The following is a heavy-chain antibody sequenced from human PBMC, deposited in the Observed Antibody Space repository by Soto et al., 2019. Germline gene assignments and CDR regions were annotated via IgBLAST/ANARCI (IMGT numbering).Heavy chain of an antibody. V-gene: IGHV3-23*01. J-gene: IGHJ6*02. CDR2: IGGSGGST. D-gene: IGHD6-13*01. CDR3: AKSRSPTYYYYGMDV. Sequence: EVQLLESGGGLVQPGGSLRLSCAASRVTFSSYAMSRVRQAPGKGLEWVSGIGGSGGSTYYADSVKGRFTISRDNSKSTLYLQMNSLRAEDTAVYYCAKSRSPTYYYYGMDVWGQGTTVTVSS. CDR1: RVTFSSYA.